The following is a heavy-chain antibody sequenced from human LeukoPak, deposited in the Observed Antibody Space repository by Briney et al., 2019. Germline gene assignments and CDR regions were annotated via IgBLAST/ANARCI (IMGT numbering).Heavy chain of an antibody. CDR3: ARANSAYYDSGSFYSPGY. V-gene: IGHV1-69*04. CDR2: IIPILGIA. D-gene: IGHD3-10*01. Sequence: VASVKVSCKASGGTFSSYAISWVRQAPGQGLEWMGRIIPILGIANYAQKFQGRVTITADKSTSTAYMELSSLRSEDTAVYYCARANSAYYDSGSFYSPGYWGRGTLVTVSS. CDR1: GGTFSSYA. J-gene: IGHJ4*02.